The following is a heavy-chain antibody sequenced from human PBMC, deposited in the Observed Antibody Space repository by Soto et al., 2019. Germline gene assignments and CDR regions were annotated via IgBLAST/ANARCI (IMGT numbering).Heavy chain of an antibody. J-gene: IGHJ2*01. CDR2: ISYDGSNK. CDR1: GFTFSSYA. V-gene: IGHV3-30-3*01. Sequence: PGGSLRLSCAASGFTFSSYAMHWVRQAPGKGLEWVAVISYDGSNKYYADSVKGRFTISRDNSKNTLYLQMNSLRAEDTAVYYCARASRPTMIVVPPNWYFDLWGRGTLVTVSS. D-gene: IGHD3-22*01. CDR3: ARASRPTMIVVPPNWYFDL.